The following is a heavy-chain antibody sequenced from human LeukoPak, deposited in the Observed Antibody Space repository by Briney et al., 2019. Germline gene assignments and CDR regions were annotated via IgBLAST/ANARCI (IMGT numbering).Heavy chain of an antibody. CDR2: ISYDGSNK. CDR3: ARTHYGSGSSGFDY. D-gene: IGHD3-10*01. CDR1: GFTFSSYS. J-gene: IGHJ4*02. V-gene: IGHV3-30-3*01. Sequence: GGSLRLSCAASGFTFSSYSIHWVRQAPAKGLEWVAAISYDGSNKYYADSVKGRFTISRDNSKNTLYLQMNSLRPEDTAVYYCARTHYGSGSSGFDYWGQGTLVTVSS.